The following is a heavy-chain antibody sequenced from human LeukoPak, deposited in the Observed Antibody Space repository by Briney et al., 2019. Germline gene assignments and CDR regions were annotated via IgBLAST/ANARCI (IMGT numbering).Heavy chain of an antibody. CDR3: ARGRCVGSPNCYYFDS. CDR1: GYTFINYN. J-gene: IGHJ4*02. Sequence: GASVKVSCTASGYTFINYNINWLRQTAGQGLEWMGWMNPKSGDTGYAQKFQGRVTITRDTSITTASMELSSLRSEDTAVYYCARGRCVGSPNCYYFDSWGQGTLVTVSA. V-gene: IGHV1-8*01. CDR2: MNPKSGDT. D-gene: IGHD2-2*01.